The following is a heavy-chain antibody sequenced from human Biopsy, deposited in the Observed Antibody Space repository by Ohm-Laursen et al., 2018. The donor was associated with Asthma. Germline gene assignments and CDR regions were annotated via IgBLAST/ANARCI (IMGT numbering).Heavy chain of an antibody. J-gene: IGHJ6*02. Sequence: ASVKVFCKTSGYTFNSAGITWVRQAPGQGLEWMGWISVYNGNTKVAQKLQDRVTMITDTSTSTAYMELRSLRSDDTAVYFCARAVDYSHYYGIDVWGQGTLVTVSS. V-gene: IGHV1-18*01. CDR3: ARAVDYSHYYGIDV. CDR1: GYTFNSAG. CDR2: ISVYNGNT. D-gene: IGHD4-23*01.